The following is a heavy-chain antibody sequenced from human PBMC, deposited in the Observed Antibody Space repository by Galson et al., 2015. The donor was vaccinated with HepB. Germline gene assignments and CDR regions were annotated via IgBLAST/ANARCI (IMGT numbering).Heavy chain of an antibody. J-gene: IGHJ4*02. Sequence: SLRLSCAVSGFTFRSHWMTWVRLAPGKGLEWVASISEDGSVKRYVDSVEGRFTISRDNANNSLFLQMNGLRAEDTAIYYCARQQVATDRFDYWGQGTLVAVSS. D-gene: IGHD5-12*01. V-gene: IGHV3-7*01. CDR3: ARQQVATDRFDY. CDR1: GFTFRSHW. CDR2: ISEDGSVK.